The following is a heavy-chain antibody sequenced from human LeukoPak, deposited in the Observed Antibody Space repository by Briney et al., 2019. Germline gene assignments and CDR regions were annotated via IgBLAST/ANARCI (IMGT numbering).Heavy chain of an antibody. CDR2: ISYDGSNK. CDR1: GFTFSSYG. V-gene: IGHV3-30*18. J-gene: IGHJ4*02. D-gene: IGHD4-11*01. Sequence: GRSLRLSCAASGFTFSSYGMHWVRQAPGKGLEWVAVISYDGSNKYYADSVKGRFTISRDNSKNTLYLQINSLRAEDTAVYYCAKSPSQTTVTTVYRYWGQGTLVTVSS. CDR3: AKSPSQTTVTTVYRY.